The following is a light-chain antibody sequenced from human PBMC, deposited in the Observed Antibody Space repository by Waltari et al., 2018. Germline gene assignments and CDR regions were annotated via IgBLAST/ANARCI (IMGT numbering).Light chain of an antibody. CDR3: QQYNDWPPWT. CDR2: GAS. J-gene: IGKJ1*01. Sequence: IVMTQSPDTLSVSPGERVTLSCRASQSVASSLAWYHQKSGQAPRVLIFGASTRASGVPDRFTGSGSGTDFTLTISSLQSEDCGVYYCQQYNDWPPWTFGQGTRVEVK. V-gene: IGKV3-15*01. CDR1: QSVASS.